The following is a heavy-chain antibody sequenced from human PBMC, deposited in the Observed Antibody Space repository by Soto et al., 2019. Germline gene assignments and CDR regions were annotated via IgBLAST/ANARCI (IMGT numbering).Heavy chain of an antibody. CDR1: GGTFSSYA. V-gene: IGHV1-69*01. Sequence: QVQLVQSGAEVKKPGSSVKVSCKASGGTFSSYAISWVRQAPGQGLEWMGGIIPIFGTAHYAQKFQGRVTITADESTSTAYMELSSLRSEDTAVYYCASGWVVPAAMLRTYYYGMDVWGQGTTVTVSS. CDR3: ASGWVVPAAMLRTYYYGMDV. D-gene: IGHD2-2*01. CDR2: IIPIFGTA. J-gene: IGHJ6*02.